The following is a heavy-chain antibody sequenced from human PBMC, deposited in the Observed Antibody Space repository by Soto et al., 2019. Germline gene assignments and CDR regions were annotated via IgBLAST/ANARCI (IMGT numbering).Heavy chain of an antibody. D-gene: IGHD1-1*01. J-gene: IGHJ6*02. CDR1: GGTFSSYA. CDR2: IIPIFGTA. CDR3: ARDRERSVSYNWNDDEPYYYYGMDV. V-gene: IGHV1-69*12. Sequence: QVQLVQSGAEVKKPGSSVKVSCKASGGTFSSYAISWVRQAPGQGLEWMGGIIPIFGTANYAQKFQGRVTITADESTSTAYMELSSLRSEDTAVYYCARDRERSVSYNWNDDEPYYYYGMDVWGQGTTVTVSS.